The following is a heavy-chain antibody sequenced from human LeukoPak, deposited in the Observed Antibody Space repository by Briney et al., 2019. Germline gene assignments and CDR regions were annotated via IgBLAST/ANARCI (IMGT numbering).Heavy chain of an antibody. CDR2: IYHSGST. V-gene: IGHV4-4*02. D-gene: IGHD3-10*01. Sequence: SETLSLTCAVSGGSISSSNWWSWVRQPPGKGVEWIGEIYHSGSTNYNPSLKSRVIISVDTSKNEFSLKLSSVTGADTAVYYCARIEVRGVIITYYFDYWGQGTLVTVSS. J-gene: IGHJ4*02. CDR1: GGSISSSNW. CDR3: ARIEVRGVIITYYFDY.